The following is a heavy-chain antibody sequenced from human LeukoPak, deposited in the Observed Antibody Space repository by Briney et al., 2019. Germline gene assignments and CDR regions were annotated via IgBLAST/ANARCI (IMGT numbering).Heavy chain of an antibody. V-gene: IGHV1-3*01. CDR3: AKHSVEQLEYPSYFDY. Sequence: ASVKVSCTASGYTFTSYAMHWVRQAPGQRLEWMGWINAGNGNTKYSQKFQGRVTITRDTSASTAYMELSSLRSEDTAVYYCAKHSVEQLEYPSYFDYWGQGTLVTVSS. CDR1: GYTFTSYA. CDR2: INAGNGNT. D-gene: IGHD6-13*01. J-gene: IGHJ4*02.